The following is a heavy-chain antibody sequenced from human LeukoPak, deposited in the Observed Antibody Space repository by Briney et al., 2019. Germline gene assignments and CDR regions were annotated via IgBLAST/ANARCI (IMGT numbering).Heavy chain of an antibody. CDR3: ARSYWGWDYYYYYYMDV. J-gene: IGHJ6*03. D-gene: IGHD1-26*01. V-gene: IGHV4-39*07. CDR1: GGSISSSSYY. CDR2: IYYSGST. Sequence: SETLSLTCTVSGGSISSSSYYWGWIRQPPGKGLEWIGSIYYSGSTYYNPSLKSRVTISVDTFKNQFSLKLSSVTAADTAVYYCARSYWGWDYYYYYYMDVWGKGTTVTVSS.